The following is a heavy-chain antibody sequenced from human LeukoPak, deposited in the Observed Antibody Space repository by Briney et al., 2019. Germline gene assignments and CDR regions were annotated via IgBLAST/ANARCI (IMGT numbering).Heavy chain of an antibody. CDR3: ARQVRNWFDP. Sequence: ASVKVSCKASGGTFSSYAISWVRQAPGQGLEWMGRINPNSGGTNYAQKFQGRVTMTRDTSISTAYMELSRLRSDDTAVYYCARQVRNWFDPWGQGTLVTVSS. CDR2: INPNSGGT. CDR1: GGTFSSYA. J-gene: IGHJ5*02. V-gene: IGHV1-2*06.